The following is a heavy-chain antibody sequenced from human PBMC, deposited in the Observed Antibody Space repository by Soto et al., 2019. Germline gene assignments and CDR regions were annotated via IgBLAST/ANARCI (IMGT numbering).Heavy chain of an antibody. CDR2: MNPNSGNT. CDR3: ARGGGYCSGGSCYPDGYYYYYYMDV. D-gene: IGHD2-15*01. CDR1: GYTFTSYD. Sequence: GASVKVSCKASGYTFTSYDINWVRQATGQGLEWMGWMNPNSGNTGYAQKFQGRVTMTRNTSISTAYMELSSLRSEDTAVYYCARGGGYCSGGSCYPDGYYYYYYMDVWGKGTTVTVLL. J-gene: IGHJ6*03. V-gene: IGHV1-8*01.